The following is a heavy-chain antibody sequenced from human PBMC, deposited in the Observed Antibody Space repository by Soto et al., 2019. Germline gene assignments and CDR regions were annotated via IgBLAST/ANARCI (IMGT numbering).Heavy chain of an antibody. J-gene: IGHJ3*02. CDR3: ARDRSIYSSGWYSSAFDI. Sequence: QVALVESGGGVALPGKSLTLSCAASGFTFSNHGMHWVRQAPGKGLEWVAVISYDGNDKYYADSVKGRFTISRDKSRNTLHLQMNSLRAEDTALYFCARDRSIYSSGWYSSAFDIWGQGTVVAVSS. D-gene: IGHD6-19*01. CDR1: GFTFSNHG. V-gene: IGHV3-30*03. CDR2: ISYDGNDK.